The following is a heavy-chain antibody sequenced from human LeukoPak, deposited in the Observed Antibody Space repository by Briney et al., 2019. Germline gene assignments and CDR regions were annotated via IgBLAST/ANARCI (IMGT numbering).Heavy chain of an antibody. CDR1: GGSISRYY. CDR3: ALGDWYFDV. CDR2: IYYSGST. J-gene: IGHJ2*01. D-gene: IGHD3-16*01. Sequence: SETLSLNCTVSGGSISRYYWNWIRQPPGKELEWIGYIYYSGSTSYNPSLQSRITISVDTSKRQFSLNLRSVTAADTAVYYCALGDWYFDVWGRGALVTVSS. V-gene: IGHV4-59*01.